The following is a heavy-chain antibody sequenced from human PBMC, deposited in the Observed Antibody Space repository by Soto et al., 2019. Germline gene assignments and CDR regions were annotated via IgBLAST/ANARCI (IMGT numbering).Heavy chain of an antibody. V-gene: IGHV4-34*12. CDR2: IFRSGSN. CDR1: GGSFSGHY. J-gene: IGHJ6*02. D-gene: IGHD6-6*01. Sequence: PSENLSLTCAVYGGSFSGHYWSCIRQPPWKGLEWVGGIFRSGSNTYNSSLKSRVTISVDTSNNQFSLKLSSVTAADTAVYYCARALPPRPDGSYYYGMDVWAQGITVTVSS. CDR3: ARALPPRPDGSYYYGMDV.